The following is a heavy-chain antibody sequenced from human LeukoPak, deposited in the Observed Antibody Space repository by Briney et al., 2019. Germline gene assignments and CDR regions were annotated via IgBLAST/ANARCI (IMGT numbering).Heavy chain of an antibody. D-gene: IGHD6-13*01. J-gene: IGHJ4*02. Sequence: ASVKVSCKASGYTFTGYYMHWVRQAPGQGLEWMGWINPNSGGTNYAQKFQGRVTMTRDTSISTACMELSRLRSDDTAVYYCARLRIAAAGVGGDYWGQGTLVTVSS. V-gene: IGHV1-2*02. CDR3: ARLRIAAAGVGGDY. CDR2: INPNSGGT. CDR1: GYTFTGYY.